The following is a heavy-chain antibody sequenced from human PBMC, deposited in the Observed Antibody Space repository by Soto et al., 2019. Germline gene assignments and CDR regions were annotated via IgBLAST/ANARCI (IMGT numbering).Heavy chain of an antibody. D-gene: IGHD3-10*01. CDR3: ARQTNPPYHKSSRNFHGMDV. V-gene: IGHV3-53*01. CDR1: GFTVSTNY. CDR2: VHAGGTT. Sequence: EVQLVESGGGLIQPGVSLRLSCAASGFTVSTNYTSWVRQAPGKGLARVSVVHAGGTTFYADSVKGRFTISRDSSKNTLHLQMHGASAEDTAAYYCARQTNPPYHKSSRNFHGMDVQGEATTVSVSS. J-gene: IGHJ6*01.